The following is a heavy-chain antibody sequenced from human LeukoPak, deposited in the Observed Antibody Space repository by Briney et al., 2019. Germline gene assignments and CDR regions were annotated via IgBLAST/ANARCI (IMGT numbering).Heavy chain of an antibody. CDR2: IYYSGST. J-gene: IGHJ6*03. CDR3: ARGGPPGYYYDYYMDV. Sequence: PSETPSLTCAVYGGSFSGYYWNWIRQTPGKGLGWIVYIYYSGSTNFNPSLKSRVTISVDTSKNQFSLKMSSVTAADTAVYFCARGGPPGYYYDYYMDVWGKGTTVTISS. CDR1: GGSFSGYY. V-gene: IGHV4-59*01.